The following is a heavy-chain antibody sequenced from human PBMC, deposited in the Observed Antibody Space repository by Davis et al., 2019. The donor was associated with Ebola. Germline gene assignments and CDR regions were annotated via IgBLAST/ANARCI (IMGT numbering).Heavy chain of an antibody. J-gene: IGHJ4*02. CDR1: GYTFTGYY. Sequence: ASVKVSCKASGYTFTGYYMHWVRQAPGQGLEWMGWINPNSGGTNYAQKFQGRVTMTRDTSISTAYMELSRLRSDDTAVYYCAREAELVPAATLHYWGQGTLVTVSS. CDR3: AREAELVPAATLHY. D-gene: IGHD2-2*01. CDR2: INPNSGGT. V-gene: IGHV1-2*02.